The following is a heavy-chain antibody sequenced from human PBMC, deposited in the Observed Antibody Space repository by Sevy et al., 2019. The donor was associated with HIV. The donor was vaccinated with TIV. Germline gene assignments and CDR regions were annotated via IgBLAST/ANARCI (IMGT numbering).Heavy chain of an antibody. D-gene: IGHD2-15*01. Sequence: SETLSLTCIVSGGSISSSSYYWGWIRQPPGKGLEWIGSIYYSGNTYYNPSLKSRVTISVDTSKKQFSLKLSSVTAADTAVYYCATRLGYCSGSSCYPPEYFHHWGQGTLVAVSS. J-gene: IGHJ1*01. CDR1: GGSISSSSYY. CDR2: IYYSGNT. V-gene: IGHV4-39*01. CDR3: ATRLGYCSGSSCYPPEYFHH.